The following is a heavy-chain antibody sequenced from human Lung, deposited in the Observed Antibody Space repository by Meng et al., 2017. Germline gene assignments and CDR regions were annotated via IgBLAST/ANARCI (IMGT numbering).Heavy chain of an antibody. CDR1: GGSFSDSN. D-gene: IGHD4-11*01. V-gene: IGHV4-34*01. CDR2: INHSGST. Sequence: GQHTTWEARLLNRSETPSLPCVVSGGSFSDSNWRWIRQPPGKGLEGIGEINHSGSTNYNPSLERRATISVDTSQNNLSLKLSSVTAADSAVYYCARGPTTMAHDFDYWGQGTLVTVSS. CDR3: ARGPTTMAHDFDY. J-gene: IGHJ4*02.